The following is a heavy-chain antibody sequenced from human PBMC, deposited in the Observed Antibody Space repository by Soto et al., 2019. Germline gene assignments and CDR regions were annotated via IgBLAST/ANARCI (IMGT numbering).Heavy chain of an antibody. Sequence: WASVKVSCKASGYTFTSYGISWVRQAPGQGLEWMGWISAYNGNTNYAQKLQGRVTMTTDTSTSTAYMELRSLRSDDTAVYYCASGITFGGVIAVDDWGQGTLVTVAS. CDR3: ASGITFGGVIAVDD. CDR2: ISAYNGNT. J-gene: IGHJ4*02. CDR1: GYTFTSYG. D-gene: IGHD3-16*02. V-gene: IGHV1-18*01.